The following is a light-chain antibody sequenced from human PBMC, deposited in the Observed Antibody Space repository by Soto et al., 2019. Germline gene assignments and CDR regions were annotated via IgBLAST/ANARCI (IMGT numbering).Light chain of an antibody. CDR2: GNS. CDR1: SSNIGAGYD. V-gene: IGLV1-40*01. Sequence: QSVLTQPPSVSGAPGQRVTISCTGSSSNIGAGYDVHWYQQLPGTAPKLLIYGNSNRPSGVPDRFSGSKSGTSASLAITGLQAEDEAEYYCQSYDSSLSGSGFGPVTKVTVL. J-gene: IGLJ1*01. CDR3: QSYDSSLSGSG.